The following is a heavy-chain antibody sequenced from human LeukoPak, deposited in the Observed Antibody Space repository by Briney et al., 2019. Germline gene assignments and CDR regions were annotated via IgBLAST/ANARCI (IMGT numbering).Heavy chain of an antibody. CDR3: ARGWEWELSHYYYGMDV. J-gene: IGHJ6*02. CDR1: GYTFTSYG. CDR2: ISAYNGNT. V-gene: IGHV1-18*01. Sequence: GASVKVSCKASGYTFTSYGISWVRQAPGQGLEWMGWISAYNGNTNYAQKLQGRVTMTTDTSTSTAYMELRSLRSDDTAVYYCARGWEWELSHYYYGMDVWGQGTTVTVSS. D-gene: IGHD1-26*01.